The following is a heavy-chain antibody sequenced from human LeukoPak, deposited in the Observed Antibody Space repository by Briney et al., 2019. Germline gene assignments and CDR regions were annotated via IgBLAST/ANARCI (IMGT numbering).Heavy chain of an antibody. CDR2: INHSGST. D-gene: IGHD3-9*01. V-gene: IGHV4-34*01. CDR1: GGSFSGYY. Sequence: SETLSLTCAVYGGSFSGYYWSRIRQPPGKGLEWIGEINHSGSTNYNPSLKSRVTISVDTSKNQFSLKLSSVTAADTAVYYCARGPLRYFDWLPYAEYFQHWGQGTLVTVSS. J-gene: IGHJ1*01. CDR3: ARGPLRYFDWLPYAEYFQH.